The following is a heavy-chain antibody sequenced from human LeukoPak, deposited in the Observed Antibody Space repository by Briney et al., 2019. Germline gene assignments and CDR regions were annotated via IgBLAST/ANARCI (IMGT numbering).Heavy chain of an antibody. CDR1: GFTFSSYA. V-gene: IGHV3-23*01. CDR3: AKSRAVGATRETDDY. Sequence: GGSLRLSCAASGFTFSSYAMSWVRQAPGKGLEWVSAISGSGGSTYYADSVKGRFTISRDNSKNTLYLQMSSLRAEDTAVYYCAKSRAVGATRETDDYWGQGTLVTVSS. CDR2: ISGSGGST. D-gene: IGHD1-26*01. J-gene: IGHJ4*02.